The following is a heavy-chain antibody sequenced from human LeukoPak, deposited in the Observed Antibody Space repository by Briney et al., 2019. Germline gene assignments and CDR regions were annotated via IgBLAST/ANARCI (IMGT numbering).Heavy chain of an antibody. CDR1: GYTLTELS. V-gene: IGHV1-24*01. J-gene: IGHJ4*02. Sequence: ASVKVSCKVSGYTLTELSMHWVRQPPGKGLEWMGGFDPEDGETIYAQKFQGRVTMTEDTSTDTAYMELSSLRSEDTAVYYCATVPQVPPLRFLEWLSLDYWGQGTLVTVSS. D-gene: IGHD3-3*01. CDR2: FDPEDGET. CDR3: ATVPQVPPLRFLEWLSLDY.